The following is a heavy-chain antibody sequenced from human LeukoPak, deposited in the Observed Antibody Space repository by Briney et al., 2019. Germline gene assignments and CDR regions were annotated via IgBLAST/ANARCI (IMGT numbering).Heavy chain of an antibody. V-gene: IGHV3-23*01. D-gene: IGHD3-22*01. J-gene: IGHJ4*02. Sequence: GGSLRLSCAASGFTFSSYAMSWVRQAPGKGLEWVSAISGSGGSTYYADSVKGRFTISRDNSKNTLYLHMNSLRAEDTAVYYCAKCYDSSGYYYAVDYWGQGTLVTVSS. CDR1: GFTFSSYA. CDR2: ISGSGGST. CDR3: AKCYDSSGYYYAVDY.